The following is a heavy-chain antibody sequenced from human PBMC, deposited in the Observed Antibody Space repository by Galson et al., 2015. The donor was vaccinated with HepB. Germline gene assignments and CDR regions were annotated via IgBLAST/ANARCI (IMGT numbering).Heavy chain of an antibody. V-gene: IGHV3-53*01. CDR3: ARLFSSSFDY. CDR2: IYSGGST. CDR1: GFTVSRGY. J-gene: IGHJ4*02. D-gene: IGHD6-13*01. Sequence: SLRLSCAASGFTVSRGYMSWVRQAPGKGLEWVSVIYSGGSTYYADSVKGRFTISRDNSKDTLYLQMNSLRAEDTAMYYCARLFSSSFDYWGQGTLVTVSS.